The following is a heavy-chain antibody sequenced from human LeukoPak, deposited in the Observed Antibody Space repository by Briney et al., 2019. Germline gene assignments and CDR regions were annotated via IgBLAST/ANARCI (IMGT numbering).Heavy chain of an antibody. Sequence: ASVKVSCKASGYTFTHYTMHWVRQALGHRLEWMGWINGGSGNTKYSQNFQGRVTITMDTSANTAYMELSSLRSEDTAVYYCARSGYSSGYVAYFDYWGQGTLVTVSS. D-gene: IGHD5-18*01. V-gene: IGHV1-3*01. CDR2: INGGSGNT. J-gene: IGHJ4*02. CDR3: ARSGYSSGYVAYFDY. CDR1: GYTFTHYT.